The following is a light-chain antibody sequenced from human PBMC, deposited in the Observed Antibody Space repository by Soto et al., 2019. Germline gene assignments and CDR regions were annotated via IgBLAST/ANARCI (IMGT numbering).Light chain of an antibody. J-gene: IGKJ5*01. CDR3: QQHKYWPPIT. CDR1: QSVDRC. Sequence: ETVLTQSPATLSLSPGERATLSCRASQSVDRCLAWYQQKPGQAPRLLIYDASNRSTGIPARFSGSGYGTDFTLTISSLEPEDFAVYYCQQHKYWPPITFGQGTRLEIK. CDR2: DAS. V-gene: IGKV3-11*01.